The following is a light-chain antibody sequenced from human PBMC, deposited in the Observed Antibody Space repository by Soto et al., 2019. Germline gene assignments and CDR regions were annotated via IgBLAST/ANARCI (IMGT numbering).Light chain of an antibody. Sequence: EIVLTQSPPTLSLSPGERATLSCRASPSVSSSYLAWYQQKPGQAPRLLIYGASSRSTGIPDRFGGSRSGTEFTLTINSLEPEDFAVYSCQQRNVWPPITFGHGTRLEIK. CDR2: GAS. CDR1: PSVSSSY. V-gene: IGKV3D-20*02. J-gene: IGKJ5*01. CDR3: QQRNVWPPIT.